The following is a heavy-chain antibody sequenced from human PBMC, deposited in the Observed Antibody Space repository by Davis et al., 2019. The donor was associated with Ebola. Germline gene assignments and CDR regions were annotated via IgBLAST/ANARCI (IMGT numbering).Heavy chain of an antibody. D-gene: IGHD1-1*01. J-gene: IGHJ5*01. CDR2: IPYSGSA. CDR1: GASISASNYF. V-gene: IGHV4-61*01. Sequence: MPSETLSLTCTVSGASISASNYFWAWIRQPPGKALEWLGDIPYSGSANYNASLKSRVTISRDTSKNQFSLKLTSVTAADTALYFCAGDGSDSNWFFYWGQGTLVTVSS. CDR3: AGDGSDSNWFFY.